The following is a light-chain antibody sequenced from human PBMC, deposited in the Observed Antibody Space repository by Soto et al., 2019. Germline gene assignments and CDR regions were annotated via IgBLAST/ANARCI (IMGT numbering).Light chain of an antibody. V-gene: IGLV2-23*01. CDR1: SSDVGSYNL. CDR3: CSYAGSSWV. CDR2: EGS. J-gene: IGLJ3*02. Sequence: QSALTQPASVSGSPGQSITISCTGTSSDVGSYNLVSWYQQHPGKAPKLMIYEGSKRPSGVSNRFSGSKSGYTASLTISGLQAEAEADYYCCSYAGSSWVFGGGTKLTVL.